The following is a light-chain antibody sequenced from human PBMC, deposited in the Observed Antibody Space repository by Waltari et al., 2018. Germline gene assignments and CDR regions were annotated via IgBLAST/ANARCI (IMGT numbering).Light chain of an antibody. Sequence: DIVMTQSPDSLAVSLGERATINCKSSQSVLYSSNNQNYLVWYQQKPGQPPKLLIYWASTRESVVPDRFSGSGSGTDFTLTISSLQAEDVAVYYCQQYYSTPLTFGQGTKVEIK. CDR1: QSVLYSSNNQNY. CDR3: QQYYSTPLT. J-gene: IGKJ1*01. V-gene: IGKV4-1*01. CDR2: WAS.